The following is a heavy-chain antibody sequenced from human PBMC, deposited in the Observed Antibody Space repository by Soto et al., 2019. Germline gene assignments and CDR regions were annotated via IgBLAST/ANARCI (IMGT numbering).Heavy chain of an antibody. CDR3: ARDLGTTIAGPPRRETYGWLDP. Sequence: QVQLVQSGAEVKRPGSSVKLSCKASGGTFTYYGISWVRQAPGHGLEWMGGIIRIIGPATYAQKFQSRVTITADQSTRTAYMELSSLGSEDTALYYCARDLGTTIAGPPRRETYGWLDPWGQGTLVTVSS. CDR2: IIRIIGPA. V-gene: IGHV1-69*01. CDR1: GGTFTYYG. D-gene: IGHD3-22*01. J-gene: IGHJ5*02.